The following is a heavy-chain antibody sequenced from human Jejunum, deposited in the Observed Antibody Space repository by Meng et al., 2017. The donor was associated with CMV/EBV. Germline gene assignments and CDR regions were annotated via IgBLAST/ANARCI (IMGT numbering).Heavy chain of an antibody. V-gene: IGHV1-2*02. J-gene: IGHJ4*02. D-gene: IGHD3-3*01. CDR1: GDTPTADF. Sequence: SGDTPTADFMFWVRQAPGQGLEWMGWINSHSGATQYAQKFQGRVTMTSDTSISTAYMELTGLRSDDTAVYYCARVPWNLEWIFNYWGQGTLVTVSS. CDR2: INSHSGAT. CDR3: ARVPWNLEWIFNY.